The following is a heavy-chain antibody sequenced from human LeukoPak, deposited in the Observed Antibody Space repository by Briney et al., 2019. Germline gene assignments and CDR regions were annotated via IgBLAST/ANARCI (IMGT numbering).Heavy chain of an antibody. CDR1: GGTFSSYA. D-gene: IGHD6-13*01. V-gene: IGHV1-69*06. Sequence: SVKVSCKASGGTFSSYAISWVRQAPGQGLEWMGGIIPIFGTANYAQKFQGRVAITADKSTSTAYMELSSLRSEDTAVYYCARGGTLGIPGYSSSWYVDIDYWGQGTLVTVSS. CDR2: IIPIFGTA. CDR3: ARGGTLGIPGYSSSWYVDIDY. J-gene: IGHJ4*02.